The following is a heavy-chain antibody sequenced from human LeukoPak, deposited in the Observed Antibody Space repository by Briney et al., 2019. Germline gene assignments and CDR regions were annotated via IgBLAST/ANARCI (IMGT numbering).Heavy chain of an antibody. CDR2: IYPGDSAT. Sequence: GESLKISCTGSGYSFTSYWIGWVRQMPGKGLEWMGLIYPGDSATRSNPSFQGQVTISAAKSISTAYLQWSSLKASDTAMYYCARQGPCGGDCCYNWFDPWGQGTLVTVSS. J-gene: IGHJ5*02. V-gene: IGHV5-51*01. D-gene: IGHD2-21*02. CDR1: GYSFTSYW. CDR3: ARQGPCGGDCCYNWFDP.